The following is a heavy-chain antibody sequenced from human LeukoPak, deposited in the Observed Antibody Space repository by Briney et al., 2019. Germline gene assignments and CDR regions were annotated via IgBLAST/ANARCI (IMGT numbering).Heavy chain of an antibody. CDR2: IYYSGST. V-gene: IGHV4-59*01. Sequence: PSETLSLTCTVSGGSISSYYWSWIRQPPGKGLEWIGYIYYSGSTNYNPSLKRRVTISVDTSKNQFSLRQSSVTAADTALYYCAGPRPSLGFTYWGQGTLVTVSS. CDR1: GGSISSYY. D-gene: IGHD3-16*01. CDR3: AGPRPSLGFTY. J-gene: IGHJ4*02.